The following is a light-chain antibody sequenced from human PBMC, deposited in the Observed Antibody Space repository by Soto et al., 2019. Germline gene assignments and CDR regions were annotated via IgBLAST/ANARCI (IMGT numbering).Light chain of an antibody. CDR2: AAS. CDR1: QSISST. J-gene: IGKJ1*01. CDR3: KQYNKWPRT. V-gene: IGKV3-15*01. Sequence: EIVMTQSPATLSVSPGERATLSCRASQSISSTLAWYQQKPGQAPRLLIYAASTRATGISARFSGSGSGTDFTLTISSLQSDEFAVYYCKQYNKWPRTVGQGTKVDIK.